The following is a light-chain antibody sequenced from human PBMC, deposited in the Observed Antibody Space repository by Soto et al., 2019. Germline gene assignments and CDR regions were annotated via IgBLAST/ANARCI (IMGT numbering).Light chain of an antibody. J-gene: IGKJ1*01. Sequence: DIQLTQSPSFLSASVGDRVTTTCRASQGVSSYLAWFQQKPGKAPKLLIYAASTLQSGVPSRFSGSGSGTEFTLTISSLQPEDFVTYYCQQSYTIPWTFGQGTKVDI. V-gene: IGKV1-9*01. CDR1: QGVSSY. CDR3: QQSYTIPWT. CDR2: AAS.